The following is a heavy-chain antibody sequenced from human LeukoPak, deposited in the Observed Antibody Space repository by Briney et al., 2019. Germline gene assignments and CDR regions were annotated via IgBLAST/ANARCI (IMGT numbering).Heavy chain of an antibody. CDR3: ASRHYYDSSGYYLDNWFDP. J-gene: IGHJ5*02. Sequence: GRSLRLSCAASGFTFDDYAMHWVRQAPGKGLEWVSGISWNSGSIGYADSVKGRFTISRDNAKNSLYLQMNSLRAEDTAVYYCASRHYYDSSGYYLDNWFDPWGQGTLVTVSS. D-gene: IGHD3-22*01. CDR2: ISWNSGSI. V-gene: IGHV3-9*01. CDR1: GFTFDDYA.